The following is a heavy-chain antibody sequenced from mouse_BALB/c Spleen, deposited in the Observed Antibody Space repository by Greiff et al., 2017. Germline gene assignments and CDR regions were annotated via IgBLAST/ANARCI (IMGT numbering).Heavy chain of an antibody. Sequence: EVKLMESGGGLVQPGGSRKLSCAASGFTFSDYGMAWVRQAPGKGPEWVAFISNLAYSIYYADTVTGRFTIARENAKNTLYLEMSSLRSEDTAMYYCARDHTYLTYYGSSLDYWGQGTTLTVSS. CDR1: GFTFSDYG. CDR2: ISNLAYSI. CDR3: ARDHTYLTYYGSSLDY. J-gene: IGHJ2*01. V-gene: IGHV5-15*02. D-gene: IGHD1-1*01.